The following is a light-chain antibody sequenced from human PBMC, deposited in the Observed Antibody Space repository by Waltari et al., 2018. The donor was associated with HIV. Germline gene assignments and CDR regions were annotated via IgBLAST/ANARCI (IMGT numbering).Light chain of an antibody. CDR1: SRDVGGYNY. CDR3: SSYTSSSTLV. V-gene: IGLV2-14*01. CDR2: EVS. J-gene: IGLJ1*01. Sequence: QSALTQPASVSGSPGQSITISCPGTSRDVGGYNYCSWFQQHPGKAPQLMIYEVSNRPSGVSNRFSGSKSGNTASLTISGLQAEDEADYYCSSYTSSSTLVFGTGTKVTVL.